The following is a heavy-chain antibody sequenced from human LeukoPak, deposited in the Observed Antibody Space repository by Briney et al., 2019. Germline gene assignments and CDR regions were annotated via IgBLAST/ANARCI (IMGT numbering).Heavy chain of an antibody. D-gene: IGHD3-10*01. CDR2: IIPILGIA. V-gene: IGHV1-69*04. CDR1: GGTFSSYA. CDR3: ASLNAGYGSGSYMGY. J-gene: IGHJ4*02. Sequence: GASVKVSCKASGGTFSSYAISWVRQAPGQGLEWMGRIIPILGIANYAQKFQGRVTITADKSTSTAYMELSSLRSEDTAVYYCASLNAGYGSGSYMGYWGQGTLVTVSS.